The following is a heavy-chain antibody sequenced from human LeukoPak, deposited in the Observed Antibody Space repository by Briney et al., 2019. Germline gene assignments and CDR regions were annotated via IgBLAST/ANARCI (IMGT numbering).Heavy chain of an antibody. CDR3: STNSPTSADDYDY. CDR1: GGTFSTSA. J-gene: IGHJ4*02. D-gene: IGHD4-11*01. Sequence: GASVNVSCKASGGTFSTSAISWVRQAPEQGLEWMGAIIPLLRTANYAQKFQGRVAITADESTTTAYLELSSLRPEDTAMYYCSTNSPTSADDYDYWGQGTLVTVSS. CDR2: IIPLLRTA. V-gene: IGHV1-69*13.